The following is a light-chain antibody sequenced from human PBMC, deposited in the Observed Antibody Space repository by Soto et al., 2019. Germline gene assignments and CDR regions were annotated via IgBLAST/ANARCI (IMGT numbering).Light chain of an antibody. J-gene: IGKJ3*01. CDR1: QSYSSSY. V-gene: IGKV3-20*01. CDR2: GAS. Sequence: EIVLTPAPVTLSLSPGERATLSCRASQSYSSSYLAWYQQKPGQAPRLLIYGASSRATGIPDRFSGSGSGTDFTLTISSLEPEDFAVYYCQHYGSAPFTFGPGTKVDVK. CDR3: QHYGSAPFT.